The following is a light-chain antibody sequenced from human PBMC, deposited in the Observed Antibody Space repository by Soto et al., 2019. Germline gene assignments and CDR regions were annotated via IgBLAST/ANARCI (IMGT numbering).Light chain of an antibody. V-gene: IGKV3-20*01. J-gene: IGKJ5*01. CDR3: QQYGRSPRT. Sequence: EIVLMQSPCTLSLSPGERATLSCRASQSVSSSYLAWYQQKPGQAPRLLIYGASSRATGIPDRFSGSGSGTDFTLTISRLEPEDFAVYYCQQYGRSPRTFGQGTRLEIK. CDR1: QSVSSSY. CDR2: GAS.